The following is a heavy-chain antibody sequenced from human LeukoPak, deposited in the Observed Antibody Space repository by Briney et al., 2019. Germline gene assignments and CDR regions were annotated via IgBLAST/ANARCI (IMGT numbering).Heavy chain of an antibody. CDR3: ASSVRYYDSSGQLDY. D-gene: IGHD3-22*01. Sequence: SETLSLTCTVSGGSITSRTYSWGWIRQPPGKGLECMGTIDYSGITYYNPSLKSRVTISVDTSKNQFSLKLSSVTAADTAVYYCASSVRYYDSSGQLDYWGQGTLVTVSS. CDR2: IDYSGIT. J-gene: IGHJ4*02. CDR1: GGSITSRTYS. V-gene: IGHV4-39*01.